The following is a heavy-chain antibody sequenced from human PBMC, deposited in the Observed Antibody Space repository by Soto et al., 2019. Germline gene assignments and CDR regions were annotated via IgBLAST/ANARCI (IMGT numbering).Heavy chain of an antibody. Sequence: QVQLVESGGGVVQPGRSLRLSCAASGFTFSSYGMHWVRQAPGKGLEWVAVISYDGSNKYYADSVTGRFTISRDNSKNTLYLQMNSLRAEDTAVYYCAKLNNDFWGGYSSPWGQGTLVTVSS. V-gene: IGHV3-30*18. D-gene: IGHD3-3*01. CDR3: AKLNNDFWGGYSSP. CDR2: ISYDGSNK. J-gene: IGHJ5*02. CDR1: GFTFSSYG.